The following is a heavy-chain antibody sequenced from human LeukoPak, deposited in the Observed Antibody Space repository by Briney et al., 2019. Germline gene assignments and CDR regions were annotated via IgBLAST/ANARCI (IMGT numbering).Heavy chain of an antibody. CDR3: ARGGTYYYDRSGLQH. Sequence: GESLKISCKGSGYSFTSYWIGWVRQMPGKGLEWMGIIYPGDSDTRYSPSFQGQVTISADKSISTAYLQWSSLKASDTAMYYCARGGTYYYDRSGLQHWGQGTLVTVSS. CDR1: GYSFTSYW. CDR2: IYPGDSDT. J-gene: IGHJ1*01. V-gene: IGHV5-51*01. D-gene: IGHD3-22*01.